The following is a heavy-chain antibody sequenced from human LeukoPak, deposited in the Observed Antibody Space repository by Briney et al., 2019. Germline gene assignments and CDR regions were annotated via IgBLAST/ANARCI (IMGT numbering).Heavy chain of an antibody. Sequence: SETLSLTCTVSGYSISSGYYWGWIRQPPGKGLDWIGSIYHSGSTYYNPSLKSRVTISVDTSKNQFSLKLSSVTAADTAVYYCAREFTEYYYDSSGWEYYFDYWGQGTLVTVSS. D-gene: IGHD3-22*01. J-gene: IGHJ4*02. CDR3: AREFTEYYYDSSGWEYYFDY. CDR1: GYSISSGYY. V-gene: IGHV4-38-2*02. CDR2: IYHSGST.